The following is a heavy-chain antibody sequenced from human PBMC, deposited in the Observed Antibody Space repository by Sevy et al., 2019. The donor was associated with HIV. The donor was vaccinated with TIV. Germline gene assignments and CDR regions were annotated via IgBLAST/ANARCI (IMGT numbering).Heavy chain of an antibody. J-gene: IGHJ6*02. CDR2: ISSIIITI. CDR1: GFTFSSYG. D-gene: IGHD6-6*01. CDR3: AGVRASRIRGHYGLDV. Sequence: GGSLRLSCAASGFTFSSYGMNWVRQAPGKGLEWVSYISSIIITIYYADSVKGRFTISRDNAKNSLYLQMNSLRDEETVVYYWAGVRASRIRGHYGLDVWGQGTTVTVSS. V-gene: IGHV3-48*02.